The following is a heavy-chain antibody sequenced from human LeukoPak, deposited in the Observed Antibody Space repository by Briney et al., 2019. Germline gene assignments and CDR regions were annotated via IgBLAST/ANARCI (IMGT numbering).Heavy chain of an antibody. Sequence: GGSLRLSCAASGFTFSDYYMSWIRQAPGKGLKWVSYISSSSSYTNYADSVEGRFTISRDNAKNSLYLQMNSLRAEDTAVYYCARDLGQQLVPTYFDYWGQGTLVTVSS. CDR3: ARDLGQQLVPTYFDY. J-gene: IGHJ4*02. CDR1: GFTFSDYY. CDR2: ISSSSSYT. D-gene: IGHD6-13*01. V-gene: IGHV3-11*05.